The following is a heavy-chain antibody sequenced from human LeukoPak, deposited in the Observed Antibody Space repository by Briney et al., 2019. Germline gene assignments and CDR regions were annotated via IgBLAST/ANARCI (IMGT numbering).Heavy chain of an antibody. J-gene: IGHJ3*01. CDR1: GFSFSNND. Sequence: GGSLRLSCAASGFSFSNNDMHWVRQFSGKGLEWVSGLGVAGDRYYPVSVRGRFTVSRDRAGTYLYLQMNSLSAGDTAVYYCARGHYYGSGGDTFDVWGKGTMVIVFS. V-gene: IGHV3-13*01. D-gene: IGHD3-10*01. CDR3: ARGHYYGSGGDTFDV. CDR2: LGVAGDR.